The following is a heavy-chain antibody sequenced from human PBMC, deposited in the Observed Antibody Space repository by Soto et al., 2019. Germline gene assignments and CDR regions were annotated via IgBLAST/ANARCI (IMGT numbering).Heavy chain of an antibody. CDR2: INPSGGST. D-gene: IGHD2-8*01. Sequence: SVKVSCKASGHTFTSYYMHWVRQAPGQGLEWMGIINPSGGSTSYAQKFQSRVTMSLDRSKNRFSLRLTSVSAADTAVYFCARGMGRYFDLWGRGTLVTVSS. V-gene: IGHV1-46*01. CDR3: ARGMGRYFDL. CDR1: GHTFTSYY. J-gene: IGHJ2*01.